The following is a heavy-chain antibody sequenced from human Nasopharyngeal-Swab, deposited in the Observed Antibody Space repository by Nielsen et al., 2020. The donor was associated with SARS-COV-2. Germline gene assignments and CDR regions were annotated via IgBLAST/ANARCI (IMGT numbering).Heavy chain of an antibody. Sequence: GESLKISCAASGFTFSNYAMSWVRQAPGKGLEWVSAISASGGSTFFADSVKGRFTTYRDNSKNTLFLQVNSLRGEDTAIYYCARRGRDRFDANGYYYGRYFDYWGQGTLVTVSS. J-gene: IGHJ4*02. CDR3: ARRGRDRFDANGYYYGRYFDY. D-gene: IGHD3-22*01. V-gene: IGHV3-23*01. CDR2: ISASGGST. CDR1: GFTFSNYA.